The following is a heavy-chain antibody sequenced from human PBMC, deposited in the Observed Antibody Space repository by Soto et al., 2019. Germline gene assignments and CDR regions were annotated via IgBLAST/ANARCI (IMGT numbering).Heavy chain of an antibody. Sequence: GGSLRLSCAAPGFTFSAYSMNWVRQAPGKGLEWVSYISSSSTTIYYADSVKGRFTISRDNAKNSLYLQMSSLRDEDTAVYFCARPVPRHDAFDIWGQGTMVTVSS. J-gene: IGHJ3*02. CDR1: GFTFSAYS. D-gene: IGHD6-6*01. V-gene: IGHV3-48*02. CDR3: ARPVPRHDAFDI. CDR2: ISSSSTTI.